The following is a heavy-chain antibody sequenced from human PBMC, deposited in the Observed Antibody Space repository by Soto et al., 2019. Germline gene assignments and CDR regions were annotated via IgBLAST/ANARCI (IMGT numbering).Heavy chain of an antibody. D-gene: IGHD3-10*01. V-gene: IGHV5-10-1*01. CDR3: ARVTQRGLWFGDSIAGGEYGMDV. CDR1: GYSFTSYW. CDR2: IDPGDSYT. J-gene: IGHJ6*02. Sequence: PGESLKISCKGSGYSFTSYWISWVRQMPGKGLEWMGRIDPGDSYTNYSPSFQGHVTISADKSISTAYLQWSSLKASDTVMYYCARVTQRGLWFGDSIAGGEYGMDVWGQGTTVTVSS.